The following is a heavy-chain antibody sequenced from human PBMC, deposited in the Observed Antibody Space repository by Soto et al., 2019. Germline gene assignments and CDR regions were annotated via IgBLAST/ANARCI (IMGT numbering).Heavy chain of an antibody. J-gene: IGHJ4*02. CDR1: GFTFSNYR. CDR3: VRDLRYCTGASCYPTFDY. Sequence: EVQLVESGGGLVKPWGSLRLSCAASGFTFSNYRMNWVRQAPGKGLDLVSSISSGSTYIYYADSLKVRFTISRDNAKKCLYLQMNSLRVEDTAVYYCVRDLRYCTGASCYPTFDYWGQGTRVTVSS. V-gene: IGHV3-21*01. CDR2: ISSGSTYI. D-gene: IGHD2-15*01.